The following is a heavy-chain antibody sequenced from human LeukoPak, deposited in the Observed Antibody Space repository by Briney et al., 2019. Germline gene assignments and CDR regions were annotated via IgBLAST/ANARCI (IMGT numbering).Heavy chain of an antibody. CDR2: IYHSGST. D-gene: IGHD3-9*01. Sequence: SETLSLTCTVSGGAISSYHWSWIRQPPGKGLEWIGYIYHSGSTYYNPSLKSRVTISVDRSKNQFSLKLSSVTAADTAVYYCARLLRLHYFQHWGQGTLVTVSS. V-gene: IGHV4-59*04. J-gene: IGHJ1*01. CDR3: ARLLRLHYFQH. CDR1: GGAISSYH.